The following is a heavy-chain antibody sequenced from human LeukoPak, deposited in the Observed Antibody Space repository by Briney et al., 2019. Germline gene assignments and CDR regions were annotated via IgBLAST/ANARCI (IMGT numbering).Heavy chain of an antibody. J-gene: IGHJ4*02. CDR1: RFTFRDYY. D-gene: IGHD6-25*01. CDR2: ISSSSSYT. Sequence: PGRTLRLSCAASRFTFRDYYMTWIRQAPGKALEWFSYISSSSSYTNYADSVKGRFTISRDNAKNSLYLQMNSLRAEDTAVYYGARVSGYESFDYWGEGTLVTVSS. V-gene: IGHV3-11*05. CDR3: ARVSGYESFDY.